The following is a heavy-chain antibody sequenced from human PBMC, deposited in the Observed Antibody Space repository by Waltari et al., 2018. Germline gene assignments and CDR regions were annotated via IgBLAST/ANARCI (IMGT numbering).Heavy chain of an antibody. CDR2: IIPIFGTA. V-gene: IGHV1-69*01. CDR3: ARDREGDYVWGSYRFDY. J-gene: IGHJ4*02. CDR1: GGTFSSYA. Sequence: QVQLVQSGAEVKKPGSSVKVSCKASGGTFSSYAISWVCQAHAPGLEWMGGIIPIFGTANYAQKFQGRVTITADESTSTAYMELSSLRSEDTAVYYCARDREGDYVWGSYRFDYWGQGTLVTVSS. D-gene: IGHD3-16*02.